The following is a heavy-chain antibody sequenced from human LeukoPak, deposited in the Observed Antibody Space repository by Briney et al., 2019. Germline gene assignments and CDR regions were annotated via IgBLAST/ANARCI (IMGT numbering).Heavy chain of an antibody. CDR1: GFTFSTFG. D-gene: IGHD3-10*01. CDR2: ISNDGTNQ. J-gene: IGHJ4*02. CDR3: AKGRYYGSGSLSPEFDS. Sequence: GRSLRLSCAASGFTFSTFGMHWVRQAPGKGLEWVAVISNDGTNQYFADSVKGRFTTSRDNSKNTLYLQMNSLRPEDTAVYFCAKGRYYGSGSLSPEFDSWGQGTLLTVSS. V-gene: IGHV3-30*18.